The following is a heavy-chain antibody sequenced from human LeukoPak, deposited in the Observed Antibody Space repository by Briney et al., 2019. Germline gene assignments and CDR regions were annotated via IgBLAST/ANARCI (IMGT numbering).Heavy chain of an antibody. CDR1: GYTFTDYY. Sequence: ASVKVSCKASGYTFTDYYMHWVRQAPGQGLEWMGWINPNSGGTNYAQKFQGRVTMTRDTSISTAYMELSRLRSDDTAVYYCATAVPPTSAAADYWGQGTLVTVSS. V-gene: IGHV1-2*02. CDR2: INPNSGGT. CDR3: ATAVPPTSAAADY. D-gene: IGHD2-2*01. J-gene: IGHJ4*02.